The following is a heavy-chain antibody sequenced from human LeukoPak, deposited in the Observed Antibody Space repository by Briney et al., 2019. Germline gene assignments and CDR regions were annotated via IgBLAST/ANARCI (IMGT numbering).Heavy chain of an antibody. CDR1: GGSISYYY. V-gene: IGHV4-59*01. D-gene: IGHD3-16*02. J-gene: IGHJ6*02. Sequence: SETLSLTCTVSGGSISYYYWSWIRQPPGKGLEWIGYIYYSGSTNYSSSLKSRVTISVDTSKNQFSLKLSSVTAADTAVYYCARVRSWYYGMDVWGQGTTVTVS. CDR2: IYYSGST. CDR3: ARVRSWYYGMDV.